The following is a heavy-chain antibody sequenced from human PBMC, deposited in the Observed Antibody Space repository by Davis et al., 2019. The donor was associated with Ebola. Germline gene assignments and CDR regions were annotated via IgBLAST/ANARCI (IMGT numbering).Heavy chain of an antibody. D-gene: IGHD6-13*01. CDR2: INPSGGST. Sequence: ASAKVSCKASAYTFTSYYIHWVRQAPGQGLEWMGIINPSGGSTFYAQKFQGRVTMTRDTSTSTVYMELSSLRSEDTAVYYCARARGFSSTWYGGDYWGQGTLVTVSS. CDR3: ARARGFSSTWYGGDY. J-gene: IGHJ4*02. CDR1: AYTFTSYY. V-gene: IGHV1-46*01.